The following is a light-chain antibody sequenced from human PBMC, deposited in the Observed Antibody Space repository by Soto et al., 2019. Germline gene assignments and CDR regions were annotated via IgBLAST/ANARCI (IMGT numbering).Light chain of an antibody. CDR1: QSISNW. J-gene: IGKJ1*01. CDR3: KQYNSYLWT. V-gene: IGKV1-5*01. CDR2: DAS. Sequence: DIQMTQSPSTLSSSVGDRVTITCRASQSISNWLAWYQQKPGKAPKVLISDASSLESGVPSRFSGSESGTEFTLTISSLQPDDFATYYCKQYNSYLWTFGQGTKVELK.